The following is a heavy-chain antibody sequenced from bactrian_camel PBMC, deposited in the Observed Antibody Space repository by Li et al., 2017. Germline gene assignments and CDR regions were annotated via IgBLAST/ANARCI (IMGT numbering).Heavy chain of an antibody. CDR3: ASDLMTWSTGSFDY. J-gene: IGHJ4*01. Sequence: VQLVESGGGLVQPGGSLRLSCAASGFTFGDYSMTWVRQAPGKGLEWVSGIFPSGGDTYYADSVKGRFTISRDNAKNTLYLQLSSMKTEDTAMYYCASDLMTWSTGSFDYWGQGTQVTVS. D-gene: IGHD2*01. V-gene: IGHV3S6*01. CDR2: IFPSGGDT. CDR1: GFTFGDYS.